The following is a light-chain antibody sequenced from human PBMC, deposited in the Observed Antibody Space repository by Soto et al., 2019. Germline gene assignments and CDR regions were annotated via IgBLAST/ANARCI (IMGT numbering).Light chain of an antibody. J-gene: IGKJ4*01. CDR2: AAS. V-gene: IGKV3-11*01. CDR1: RYIDSN. Sequence: EVVLTQSPATLSLSPGKRAPLPCRPGRYIDSNLSWFQQNPGQTPSPLFLAASQRAAGVPARFRGSGSGTECAFTISSLEHEDVAVYYCQERSGWPRGTFGGGTKVEIK. CDR3: QERSGWPRGT.